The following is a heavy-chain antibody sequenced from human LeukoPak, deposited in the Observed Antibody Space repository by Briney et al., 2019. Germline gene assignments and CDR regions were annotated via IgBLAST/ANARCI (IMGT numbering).Heavy chain of an antibody. CDR1: GFTFSTHA. D-gene: IGHD5-24*01. Sequence: GGSLRLSCTASGFTFSTHAMNWVRQAPGKGLEWVAGLYGNSGSKYYSDSVKGRFTISRDNSQNMLYLQMNSLRAEDTAVYYCAKDLRQGDGYYDIDYWGQGTLDTVSS. CDR3: AKDLRQGDGYYDIDY. CDR2: LYGNSGSK. V-gene: IGHV3-23*05. J-gene: IGHJ4*02.